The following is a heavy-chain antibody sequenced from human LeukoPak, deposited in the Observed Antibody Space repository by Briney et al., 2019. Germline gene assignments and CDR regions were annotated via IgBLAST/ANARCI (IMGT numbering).Heavy chain of an antibody. Sequence: PGGSLRLSCAASGFTFSSYWMSWVRQAPGKGLEWVANIKQDGSEKYYVDSVKGRFTISRDNAKNSLYLQMNSLRAEDTAVYYCARVFTGSSWYLRGGYFQHWGQGTLVTVSS. CDR3: ARVFTGSSWYLRGGYFQH. V-gene: IGHV3-7*01. CDR1: GFTFSSYW. J-gene: IGHJ1*01. D-gene: IGHD6-13*01. CDR2: IKQDGSEK.